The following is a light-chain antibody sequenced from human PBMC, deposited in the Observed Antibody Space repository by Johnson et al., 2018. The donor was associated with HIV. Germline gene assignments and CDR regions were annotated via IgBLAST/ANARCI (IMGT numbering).Light chain of an antibody. CDR3: GTWDTSLSAGV. J-gene: IGLJ1*01. V-gene: IGLV1-51*01. CDR1: SSNIGNNY. Sequence: QSVLTQPPSVSAAPGQKVTISCSGSSSNIGNNYVSWYQQLPGAAPKLFIYDNHKRPSGIPDRFSGSKSGTSATLGITALQTGDEADYYCGTWDTSLSAGVFGTGTKVTVL. CDR2: DNH.